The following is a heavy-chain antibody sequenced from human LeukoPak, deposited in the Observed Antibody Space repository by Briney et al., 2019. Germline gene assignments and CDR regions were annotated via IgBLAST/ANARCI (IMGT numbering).Heavy chain of an antibody. CDR1: GYTFTGYD. J-gene: IGHJ4*02. CDR2: VNPNNGDT. CDR3: ARRETNTQWGFDY. D-gene: IGHD1-26*01. V-gene: IGHV1-2*02. Sequence: WASVKVFCKASGYTFTGYDMHWVRQAPGQGLEWVGWVNPNNGDTKYAQKFQGRVTMTRDTSISTAYMEVNSLRSDDTAVYYCARRETNTQWGFDYWGQGTLVTVSS.